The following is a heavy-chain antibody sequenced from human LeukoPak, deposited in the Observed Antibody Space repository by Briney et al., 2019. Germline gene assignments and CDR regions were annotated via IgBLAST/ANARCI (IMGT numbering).Heavy chain of an antibody. CDR2: IGAYNGNT. V-gene: IGHV1-18*01. CDR1: GYTLTSYG. CDR3: ARGGLAAAGKGGFDP. D-gene: IGHD6-13*01. Sequence: ASVKVSCKASGYTLTSYGISWVRQAPGQGLEWMGWIGAYNGNTNYAQKLQGRVTMTTDTSTSTAYMELRSLRSDDTAVYYCARGGLAAAGKGGFDPWGQGTLVTVSS. J-gene: IGHJ5*02.